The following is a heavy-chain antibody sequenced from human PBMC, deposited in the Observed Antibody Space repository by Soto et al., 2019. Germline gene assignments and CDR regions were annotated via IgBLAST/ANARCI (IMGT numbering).Heavy chain of an antibody. CDR1: GYSFTSYL. CDR3: ARRGYSGYDSSVYYFDY. CDR2: IYPGDSDT. V-gene: IGHV5-51*01. Sequence: GESLKISCKGSGYSFTSYLIGWVRQMPGKGLEWMGIIYPGDSDTRYSPSFQGQVTISADKSISTAYLQWSSLKASDTAMYYCARRGYSGYDSSVYYFDYWGQGALVTVSS. D-gene: IGHD5-12*01. J-gene: IGHJ4*02.